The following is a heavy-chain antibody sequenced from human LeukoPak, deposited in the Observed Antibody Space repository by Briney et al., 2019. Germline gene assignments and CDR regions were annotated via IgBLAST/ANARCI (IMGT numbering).Heavy chain of an antibody. Sequence: GGSLRLPCAASGFTFSSYGMHWVRQAPGKGLEWVAVISYDGSNKYYADSVKGRFTISRDNSKNTLYLQMNSLRAEDTAVYYCVSSASRSWFATPLMWYFDYWGQGTLVTVSS. D-gene: IGHD6-13*01. CDR2: ISYDGSNK. CDR3: VSSASRSWFATPLMWYFDY. J-gene: IGHJ4*02. CDR1: GFTFSSYG. V-gene: IGHV3-30*03.